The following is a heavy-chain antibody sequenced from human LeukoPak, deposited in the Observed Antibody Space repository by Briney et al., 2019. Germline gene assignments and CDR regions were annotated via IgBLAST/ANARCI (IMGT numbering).Heavy chain of an antibody. CDR1: GFTFSRYS. CDR3: ARGSGDKLRYFDWLLPTLIYYFDY. CDR2: ITGSSDYI. J-gene: IGHJ4*02. Sequence: GGSLRLSCAASGFTFSRYSVNWVRQAPGKGLEWVSCITGSSDYIYYADSVKGRFTISRDNAKNSLYLQMNSLRAEDTAVYYCARGSGDKLRYFDWLLPTLIYYFDYWGQGTLVTVSS. V-gene: IGHV3-21*01. D-gene: IGHD3-9*01.